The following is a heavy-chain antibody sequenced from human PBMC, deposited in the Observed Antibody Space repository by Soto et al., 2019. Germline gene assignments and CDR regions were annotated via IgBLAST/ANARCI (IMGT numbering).Heavy chain of an antibody. CDR1: GLTFRTYW. CDR2: IKQDGSEK. J-gene: IGHJ4*02. V-gene: IGHV3-7*02. CDR3: ASRGGNSGYSFDY. Sequence: PGGSLRLSCAASGLTFRTYWMSWVRQAPGKGLEWVANIKQDGSEKNYVDSVKGRLTISRDNAKNSLYLQMNSLRVEDTAVYYCASRGGNSGYSFDYWGQGTLVTVSS. D-gene: IGHD5-12*01.